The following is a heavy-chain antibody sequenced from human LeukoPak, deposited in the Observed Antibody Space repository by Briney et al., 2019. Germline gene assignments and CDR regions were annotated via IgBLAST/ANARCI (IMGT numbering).Heavy chain of an antibody. CDR1: GFTLSSYW. V-gene: IGHV3-74*01. D-gene: IGHD6-13*01. CDR3: ARGPFAYSSPAAAFDI. Sequence: GGSLRLSCAASGFTLSSYWMHWVRQAPGKGLLWASRINSDVSTTTYADSVKGRFTVSRDSAKNTLYLQMNSLRAEDTAVYYCARGPFAYSSPAAAFDIWGQGTMVTVSS. CDR2: INSDVSTT. J-gene: IGHJ3*02.